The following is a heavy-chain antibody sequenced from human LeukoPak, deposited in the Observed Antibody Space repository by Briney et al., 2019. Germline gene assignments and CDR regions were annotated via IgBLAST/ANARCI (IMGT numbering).Heavy chain of an antibody. D-gene: IGHD3-16*02. V-gene: IGHV1-18*01. CDR1: GYTFTSYG. J-gene: IGHJ4*02. CDR2: ISAYNGNT. Sequence: ASVKVSCKASGYTFTSYGISRVRQAPGQGLEWMGWISAYNGNTNYAQKLQGRVTMTTDTSTSTAYMELRSLRSDDTAVYYCAIGTYDYVWGSYRPYDFWGQGTLVTVSS. CDR3: AIGTYDYVWGSYRPYDF.